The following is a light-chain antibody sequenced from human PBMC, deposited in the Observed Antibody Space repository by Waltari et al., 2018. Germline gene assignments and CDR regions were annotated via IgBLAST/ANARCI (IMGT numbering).Light chain of an antibody. CDR2: DVS. V-gene: IGLV2-14*03. J-gene: IGLJ2*01. Sequence: QSALTKPASVSGSPGHAITISCTGTSSDVGGYDYVSWYQQHPGKAPKLMLYDVSNRPSGVSNRFAGSKSGNTASLTISVLQAEDEADYYCNSYTSSSTLVFGGGTKLTVL. CDR3: NSYTSSSTLV. CDR1: SSDVGGYDY.